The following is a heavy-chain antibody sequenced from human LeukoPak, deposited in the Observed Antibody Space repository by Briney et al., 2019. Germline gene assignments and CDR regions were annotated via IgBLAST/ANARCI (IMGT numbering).Heavy chain of an antibody. CDR3: ARGSTQYSSGWYGLDY. Sequence: GGSLRLSCAASGFTFSSYRMHWVRQAPGKGLVWVSRVNSDGSSTTYADSVKGRFTISRDNAKNTLYLQMNSLRAEDTAVYYCARGSTQYSSGWYGLDYWGQGTLVTVS. D-gene: IGHD6-19*01. V-gene: IGHV3-74*01. J-gene: IGHJ4*02. CDR2: VNSDGSST. CDR1: GFTFSSYR.